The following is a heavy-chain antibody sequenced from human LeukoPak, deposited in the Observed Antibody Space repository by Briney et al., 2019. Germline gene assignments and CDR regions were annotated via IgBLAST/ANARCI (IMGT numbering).Heavy chain of an antibody. CDR2: ISGSGGST. J-gene: IGHJ4*02. Sequence: PGGSLRLSCAASGFTFSSYAMSWVRQAPGKGLEWVSAISGSGGSTYYADSVKGRFTISRDNAKNTLYLQMDSLRAEDAAAYYCARGMTYYYGSGKLDYWGQGTLVTVSS. CDR1: GFTFSSYA. D-gene: IGHD3-10*01. CDR3: ARGMTYYYGSGKLDY. V-gene: IGHV3-23*01.